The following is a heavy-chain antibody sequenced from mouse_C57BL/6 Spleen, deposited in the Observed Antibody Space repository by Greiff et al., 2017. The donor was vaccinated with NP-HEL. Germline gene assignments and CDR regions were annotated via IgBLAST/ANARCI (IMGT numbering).Heavy chain of an antibody. J-gene: IGHJ2*01. CDR1: GYTFTDYY. CDR3: AREDGYGRVFDY. D-gene: IGHD2-2*01. V-gene: IGHV1-19*01. CDR2: INPYNGGT. Sequence: EVQLQQSGPVLVKPGASVKMSCKASGYTFTDYYMNWVKQSHGKSLEWIGVINPYNGGTSYNQKFKGKATLTVDKSSSTAYMELNSLTSEDSAVYYCAREDGYGRVFDYWGQGTTLTVSS.